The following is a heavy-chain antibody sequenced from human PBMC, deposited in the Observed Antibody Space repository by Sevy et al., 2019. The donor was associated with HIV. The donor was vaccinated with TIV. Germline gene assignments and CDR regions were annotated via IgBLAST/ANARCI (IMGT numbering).Heavy chain of an antibody. Sequence: GGSLRLSCTASGLSVSDNYMNWVRQAPGKGLELVSVIYSDGRTYYPDSVKGGFSISRDNSKNTLYLHMKSLRPEDTAVYYCARDRYYDASGYYYYYYGMDVWGQGTTVTVSS. CDR2: IYSDGRT. J-gene: IGHJ6*02. V-gene: IGHV3-66*01. D-gene: IGHD3-22*01. CDR3: ARDRYYDASGYYYYYYGMDV. CDR1: GLSVSDNY.